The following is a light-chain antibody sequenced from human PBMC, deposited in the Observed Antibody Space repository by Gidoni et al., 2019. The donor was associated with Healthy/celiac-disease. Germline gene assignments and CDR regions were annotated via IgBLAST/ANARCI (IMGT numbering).Light chain of an antibody. CDR2: DAS. Sequence: EIVMTQSPATPSVSPGERATLSCRASQSVSSRLAWYQQKPGQAPRLLIYDASTRATGIPARFSGSGSGTEFTLTISSLQSEDFAVYYCQQYNNWPLYTFGQGTKLEIK. V-gene: IGKV3-15*01. CDR3: QQYNNWPLYT. J-gene: IGKJ2*01. CDR1: QSVSSR.